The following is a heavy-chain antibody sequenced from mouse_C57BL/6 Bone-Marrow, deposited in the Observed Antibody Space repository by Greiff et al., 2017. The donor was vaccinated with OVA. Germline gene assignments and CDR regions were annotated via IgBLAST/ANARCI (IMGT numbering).Heavy chain of an antibody. CDR2: ISSGGDYI. CDR1: GFTFSSYA. D-gene: IGHD1-1*01. Sequence: EVQRVESGEGLVKPGGSLKLSCAASGFTFSSYAMSWVRQTPEKRLEWVAYISSGGDYIYYADTVKGRFTISRDNARNTLYLQMSSLKSEDTAMYYCTRAITTVVATESWFAYWGQGTLVTVSA. J-gene: IGHJ3*01. V-gene: IGHV5-9-1*02. CDR3: TRAITTVVATESWFAY.